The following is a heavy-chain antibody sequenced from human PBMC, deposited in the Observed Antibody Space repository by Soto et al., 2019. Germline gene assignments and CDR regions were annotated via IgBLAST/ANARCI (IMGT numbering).Heavy chain of an antibody. Sequence: QVQLVESGGGVVQPGRSLRFSCAASGFTFSSYGMHWVRQAPGKGLEWVAVIWYDGSNKFYADSVKGRFTISRDNSKNTLYLQMNILRAEDTAVYYCARTAVAGTYFDYWGQGTLVTVSS. V-gene: IGHV3-33*01. CDR2: IWYDGSNK. D-gene: IGHD6-19*01. CDR1: GFTFSSYG. CDR3: ARTAVAGTYFDY. J-gene: IGHJ4*02.